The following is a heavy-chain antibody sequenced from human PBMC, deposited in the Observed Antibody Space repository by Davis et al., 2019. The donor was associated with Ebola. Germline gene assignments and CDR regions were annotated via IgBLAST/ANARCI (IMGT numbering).Heavy chain of an antibody. CDR3: ASCPPPRSNKGMGYYYYYMDV. Sequence: PSETLSLTCTVSGGSISSGDYYWSWIRQPPGKGLEWIGYIYYSGSTNYNPSLKSRVTISVDTSKNQFSLKLSSVTAADTAVYYCASCPPPRSNKGMGYYYYYMDVWGKGTTVTVSS. V-gene: IGHV4-61*08. CDR2: IYYSGST. J-gene: IGHJ6*03. D-gene: IGHD4-11*01. CDR1: GGSISSGDYY.